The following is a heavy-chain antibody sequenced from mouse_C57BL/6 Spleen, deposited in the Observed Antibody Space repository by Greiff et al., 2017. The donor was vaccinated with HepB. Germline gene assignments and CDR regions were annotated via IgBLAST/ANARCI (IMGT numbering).Heavy chain of an antibody. V-gene: IGHV1-26*01. J-gene: IGHJ4*01. Sequence: EVQLQQSGPELVKPGASVKISCKASGYTFTDYYMNWVKQSHGKSLEWIGDINPNNGGTSYNQKFKGKATLTVDKSSSTAYMELRSRTSEDSAVYYCARLGDYAMDYWGQGTSVTVSS. CDR2: INPNNGGT. CDR1: GYTFTDYY. CDR3: ARLGDYAMDY.